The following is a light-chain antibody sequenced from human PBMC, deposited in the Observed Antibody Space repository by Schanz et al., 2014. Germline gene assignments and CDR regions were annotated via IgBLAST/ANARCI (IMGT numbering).Light chain of an antibody. CDR2: EAT. Sequence: QSALTQPASVSGSPGQSITISCTGTSSDVGSYNHVSWYQQYPGKAPKLIIYEATKWPSGISNRFSGSKSGNTASLTISGLQAEDEADYYCQSYDSSLSGWVFGGGTKLTV. CDR1: SSDVGSYNH. J-gene: IGLJ3*02. V-gene: IGLV2-14*02. CDR3: QSYDSSLSGWV.